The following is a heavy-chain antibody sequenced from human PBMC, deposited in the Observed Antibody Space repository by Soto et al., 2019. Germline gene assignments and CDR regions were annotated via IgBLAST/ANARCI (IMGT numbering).Heavy chain of an antibody. V-gene: IGHV1-69*06. CDR2: IIPIFGTA. Sequence: GASVKVSCKASGGTFSSYAISWVRQAPGQGLEWMGGIIPIFGTANYAQKFQGRVTITADKSTSTAYMELSSLRSEDTAVYYCAILFSDSSGYYYLLFHIWGQGKMVTVS. CDR3: AILFSDSSGYYYLLFHI. D-gene: IGHD3-22*01. CDR1: GGTFSSYA. J-gene: IGHJ3*02.